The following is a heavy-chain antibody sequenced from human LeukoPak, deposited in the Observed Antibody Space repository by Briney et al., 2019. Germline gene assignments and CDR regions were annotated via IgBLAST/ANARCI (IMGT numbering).Heavy chain of an antibody. CDR1: GFTFSNAW. CDR3: TTEGYDILTGLYYFDY. J-gene: IGHJ4*02. CDR2: IKSKTDGGTT. V-gene: IGHV3-15*01. D-gene: IGHD3-9*01. Sequence: GGSLRLSCAASGFTFSNAWLSWVRQAPGKGLEWVGRIKSKTDGGTTDYAAPVKGRFTISRDDSKNTLYLQMNSLKTEDTAVYYCTTEGYDILTGLYYFDYWGQGTLVTVSS.